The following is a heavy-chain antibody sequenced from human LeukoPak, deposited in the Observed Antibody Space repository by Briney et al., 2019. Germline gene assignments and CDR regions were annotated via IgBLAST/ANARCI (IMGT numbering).Heavy chain of an antibody. Sequence: GGSLRLSCAASGFTVSSNYMSWVRQAPGKGLEWVSIIYSGGSTFYADSLKGRFTISRDNAKNSLYLQMNSLRAEDTAVYYCARGRDGYNLVNAFDIWGQGIMVTVSS. CDR2: IYSGGST. V-gene: IGHV3-53*01. J-gene: IGHJ3*02. CDR3: ARGRDGYNLVNAFDI. D-gene: IGHD5-24*01. CDR1: GFTVSSNY.